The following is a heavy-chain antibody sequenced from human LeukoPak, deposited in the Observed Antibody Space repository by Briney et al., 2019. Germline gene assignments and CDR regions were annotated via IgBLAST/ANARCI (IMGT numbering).Heavy chain of an antibody. J-gene: IGHJ4*02. CDR1: GGTFSSYA. V-gene: IGHV1-69*05. Sequence: ASVKVSCKASGGTFSSYAISWVRQAPGQGLEWMGGIIPIFGTANYAQKFQGRVTITTDESTSTAYMELSSLRSEDTAVYYCARGDAEMATTSAFDYWGQGTLVTVSS. D-gene: IGHD5-24*01. CDR2: IIPIFGTA. CDR3: ARGDAEMATTSAFDY.